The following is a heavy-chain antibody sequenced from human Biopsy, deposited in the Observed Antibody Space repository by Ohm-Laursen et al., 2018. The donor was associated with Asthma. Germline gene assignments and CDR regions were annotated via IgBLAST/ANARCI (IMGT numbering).Heavy chain of an antibody. J-gene: IGHJ4*02. Sequence: TLSLTWAVSGDSISSTYWWSWVRQPPGKGLEWIGEIYPSGITNYNPSLKSRVTISVDTSKKQISLRLSSVIAADTAVYYCAGFCSGGSCPDHWGQGTLVTVSS. D-gene: IGHD2-15*01. V-gene: IGHV4-4*02. CDR1: GDSISSTYW. CDR3: AGFCSGGSCPDH. CDR2: IYPSGIT.